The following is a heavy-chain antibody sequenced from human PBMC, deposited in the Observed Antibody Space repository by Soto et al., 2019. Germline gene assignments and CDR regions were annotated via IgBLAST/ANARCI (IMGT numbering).Heavy chain of an antibody. CDR2: INAGNGNT. CDR1: GYTFTSYA. CDR3: ARDTYYYDSSGYQPFDP. J-gene: IGHJ5*02. V-gene: IGHV1-3*01. Sequence: ASVKVSCKASGYTFTSYAMHWVRQAPGQRLEWMGWINAGNGNTKYSQKFQGRVTITRDTSASTAYMELSSLRSEDTAVYYCARDTYYYDSSGYQPFDPWGQGTLVTVSS. D-gene: IGHD3-22*01.